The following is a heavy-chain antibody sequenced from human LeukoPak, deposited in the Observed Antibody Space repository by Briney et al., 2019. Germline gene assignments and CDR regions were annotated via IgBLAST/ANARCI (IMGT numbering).Heavy chain of an antibody. CDR1: GFTFSNAW. J-gene: IGHJ6*02. V-gene: IGHV3-15*01. CDR2: IKIKSDGGTT. Sequence: GGSLRLSCAASGFTFSNAWMSWVRQAPGKGLEWVGRIKIKSDGGTTDYVAPVKGRFTITRDDTKNTMYVEMNSLKTEDTAVYYCTRERWLQIGWGMDFWGRGTTVTVSS. D-gene: IGHD5-24*01. CDR3: TRERWLQIGWGMDF.